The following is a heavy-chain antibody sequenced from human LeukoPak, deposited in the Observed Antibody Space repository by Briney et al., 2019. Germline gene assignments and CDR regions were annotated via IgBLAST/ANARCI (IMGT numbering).Heavy chain of an antibody. V-gene: IGHV4-59*11. J-gene: IGHJ4*02. CDR3: ARDRVAYCGGDCYSGFDY. Sequence: SDTLSLTCTVSGGSLSGHFWSWFRRPPGKGLENIRYIHSSGSTNYNPSLKSRVTMSVDTSKNQFSLKLSSVTAADTAVYYCARDRVAYCGGDCYSGFDYWGQGTLVTVSS. CDR1: GGSLSGHF. CDR2: IHSSGST. D-gene: IGHD2-21*02.